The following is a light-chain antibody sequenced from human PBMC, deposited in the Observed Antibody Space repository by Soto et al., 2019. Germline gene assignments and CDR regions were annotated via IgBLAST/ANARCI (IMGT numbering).Light chain of an antibody. J-gene: IGKJ1*01. CDR1: QSISSY. V-gene: IGKV1-39*01. CDR2: AAS. Sequence: DIQMTQSPSSLSASVGDRVTITCRASQSISSYLNWYQQKPGKAPKLLIYAASSLQSGVPSRFSGSVSGTDFTLTISSLQPEDFATYYCQQSYSRKTFAQGTKVEIK. CDR3: QQSYSRKT.